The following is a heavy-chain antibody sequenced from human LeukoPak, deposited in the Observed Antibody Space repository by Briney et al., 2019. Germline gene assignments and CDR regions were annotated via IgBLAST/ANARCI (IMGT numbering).Heavy chain of an antibody. D-gene: IGHD2-15*01. V-gene: IGHV3-7*01. CDR2: IKEDGTEK. CDR3: ARDGVLGYCSGGSCSRNYYYYYYMDV. Sequence: GGSLRLSCAASGFTFNSHWMSWVRQAPGKGLEWVANIKEDGTEKFYVHSVKGRFTVSRDNARASVFLQMNGLRAEDTAVYYCARDGVLGYCSGGSCSRNYYYYYYMDVWGKGTTVTVSS. J-gene: IGHJ6*03. CDR1: GFTFNSHW.